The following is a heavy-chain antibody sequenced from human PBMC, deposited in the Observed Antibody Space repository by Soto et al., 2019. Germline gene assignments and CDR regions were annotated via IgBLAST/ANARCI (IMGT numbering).Heavy chain of an antibody. Sequence: QVQLVQSGAEVKKPGSSVKVSCKASGGTFSSYAISWVRQAPGQGLEWMGGIIPIFGTANYAQKFQGRVTITADESTSTAYMELRSLRSEDTAVYYWSRESGSGPNAGGDAFDIWGQGTMVTVSS. CDR2: IIPIFGTA. V-gene: IGHV1-69*12. CDR3: SRESGSGPNAGGDAFDI. CDR1: GGTFSSYA. J-gene: IGHJ3*02. D-gene: IGHD2-15*01.